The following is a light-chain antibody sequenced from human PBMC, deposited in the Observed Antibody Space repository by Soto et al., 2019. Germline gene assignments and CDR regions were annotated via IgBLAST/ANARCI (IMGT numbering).Light chain of an antibody. V-gene: IGLV7-46*01. J-gene: IGLJ2*01. CDR3: LLSYSGARPPVV. CDR2: DTS. CDR1: TGAVTSGHY. Sequence: QAVVTQEPSLTVSPEGTVTLTCGSSTGAVTSGHYPYWFQQKPGQAPRTLIYDTSNKHSWTPARFSGSLLGGKAALTLSGAQPEDEAEYYCLLSYSGARPPVVFGGGTKVTVL.